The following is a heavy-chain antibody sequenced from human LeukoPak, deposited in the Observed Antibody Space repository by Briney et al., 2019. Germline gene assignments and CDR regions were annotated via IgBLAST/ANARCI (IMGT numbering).Heavy chain of an antibody. CDR3: ANLYGDYPDF. CDR1: GFTFSSSG. V-gene: IGHV3-30*18. D-gene: IGHD4-17*01. CDR2: ISYDGNNK. Sequence: PGGSLRLSCAASGFTFSSSGMHWVRQAPGKGLGWVAVISYDGNNKYYADSVKGRFTISRDNSKNTLYLQMNSLRIEDTAVYYCANLYGDYPDFWGQGTLVTVSS. J-gene: IGHJ4*02.